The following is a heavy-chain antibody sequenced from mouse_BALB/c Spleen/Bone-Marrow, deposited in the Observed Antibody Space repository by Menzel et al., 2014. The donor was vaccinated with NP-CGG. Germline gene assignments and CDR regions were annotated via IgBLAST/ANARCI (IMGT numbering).Heavy chain of an antibody. D-gene: IGHD1-1*01. V-gene: IGHV4-1*02. CDR3: AGLGYYGAMAY. CDR1: RFDFSRYW. Sequence: EVKLVESGGGLVQPGGSLKLSCAASRFDFSRYWMTWVRQAPGKGLEWIGEIKPDSRTINYSPSLKEKFIISRDNAKSTHFLQMSKVRSEDTALYYCAGLGYYGAMAYWGQGTPVTVSS. CDR2: IKPDSRTI. J-gene: IGHJ4*01.